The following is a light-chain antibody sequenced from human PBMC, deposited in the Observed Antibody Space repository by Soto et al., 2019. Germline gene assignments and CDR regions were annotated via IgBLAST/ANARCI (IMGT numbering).Light chain of an antibody. CDR2: GAS. CDR1: QTISNY. V-gene: IGKV1-39*01. Sequence: DIQMTQSPSSLSASIGDRVTITCRASQTISNYLNWYQQKPGKAPKLLIYGASSLQSGVPSRFSGSGSGTAFPLTSSSLQPEDFATYYYQQRYTNPWTFGQGTKVELK. J-gene: IGKJ1*01. CDR3: QQRYTNPWT.